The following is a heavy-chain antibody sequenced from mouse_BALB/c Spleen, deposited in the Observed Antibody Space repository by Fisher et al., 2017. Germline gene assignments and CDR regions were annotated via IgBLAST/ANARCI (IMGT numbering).Heavy chain of an antibody. J-gene: IGHJ4*01. V-gene: IGHV1-80*01. D-gene: IGHD2-2*01. CDR3: ARGGYDDYAMDY. Sequence: KFKGKATLTADKSSSTAYMQLSSLTSVDSAVYFCARGGYDDYAMDYWGQGTSVTVSS.